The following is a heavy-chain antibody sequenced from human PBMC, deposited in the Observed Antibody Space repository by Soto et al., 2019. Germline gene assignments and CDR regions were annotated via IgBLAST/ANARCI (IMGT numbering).Heavy chain of an antibody. J-gene: IGHJ6*02. V-gene: IGHV6-1*01. CDR3: ARSGAGVRGVTGMAV. D-gene: IGHD3-10*01. CDR1: GDSVSSNSAA. CDR2: TYYRYKWYN. Sequence: SQTLSITCAISGDSVSSNSAAWNWIRQSPSRGLDWLGRTYYRYKWYNDYAVSVKSRITINPDTSKNQFSLQLNSVTPEDTAVYYCARSGAGVRGVTGMAVWAQGSTVTIAS.